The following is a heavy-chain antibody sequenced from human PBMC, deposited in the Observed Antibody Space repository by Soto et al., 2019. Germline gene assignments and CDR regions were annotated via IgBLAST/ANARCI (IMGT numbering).Heavy chain of an antibody. V-gene: IGHV4-39*01. Sequence: PSETLSLTCTVSGGSISSSSYYWGWIRQPPGKGLEWIGSIYYSGSTYYNPSLKSRVTISVDTSKNQFSLKLSSVTAADTAVYYCARVLAGSGYYYDYWGQGTLVTVSS. CDR3: ARVLAGSGYYYDY. J-gene: IGHJ4*02. CDR1: GGSISSSSYY. D-gene: IGHD6-19*01. CDR2: IYYSGST.